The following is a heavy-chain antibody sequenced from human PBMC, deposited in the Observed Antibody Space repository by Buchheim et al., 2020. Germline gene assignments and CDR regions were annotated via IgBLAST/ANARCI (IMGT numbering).Heavy chain of an antibody. CDR1: GFTFSSYE. CDR2: ISSSGGTI. Sequence: EVQLVESGGGLVQPGGSLRLSCAASGFTFSSYEMNWVRQAPGKGLEWVSYISSSGGTIYYADSVKGRFTISRDNAKNSLYLQMNSLRAEDTAVYYCARDKGISNYFYYGMDVWDQGTT. J-gene: IGHJ6*02. V-gene: IGHV3-48*03. D-gene: IGHD3-3*02. CDR3: ARDKGISNYFYYGMDV.